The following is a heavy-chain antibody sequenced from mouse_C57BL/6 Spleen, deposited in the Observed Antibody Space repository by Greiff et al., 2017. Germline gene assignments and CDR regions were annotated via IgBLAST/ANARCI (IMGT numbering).Heavy chain of an antibody. CDR3: AVRDYGSSYPDY. V-gene: IGHV1-55*01. J-gene: IGHJ2*01. D-gene: IGHD1-1*01. CDR2: IYPGSGST. Sequence: QVQLQQSGAELVKPGASVKMSCKASGYTFTSYWITWVKQRPGQGLEWIGDIYPGSGSTNYNEKFKSKATLTVDTSSSTAYMQRSSLTSEDSAVYYCAVRDYGSSYPDYWGQGTTLTVSS. CDR1: GYTFTSYW.